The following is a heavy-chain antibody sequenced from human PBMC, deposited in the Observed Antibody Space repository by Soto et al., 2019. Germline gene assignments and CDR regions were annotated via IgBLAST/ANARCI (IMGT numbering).Heavy chain of an antibody. CDR2: ISSYNGDT. CDR3: AREGVAPYYYYGMDV. V-gene: IGHV1-18*01. D-gene: IGHD5-12*01. J-gene: IGHJ6*02. Sequence: QVQLVQSGAEVKKPGASVKVSCKASGYTFTRSGISWGRQAPGQGPEWMGWISSYNGDTNYAQTFQGRVTMTTDTPTSTAYMELRSLRSDDTAVYYCAREGVAPYYYYGMDVWGQGTPVTVSS. CDR1: GYTFTRSG.